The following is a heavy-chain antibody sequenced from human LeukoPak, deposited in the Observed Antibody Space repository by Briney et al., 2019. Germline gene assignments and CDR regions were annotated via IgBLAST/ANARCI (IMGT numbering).Heavy chain of an antibody. Sequence: GATVKLSCKASPYTFDKYYIHWVRQAPGQGLEWMGVINPSGRSTSYAQQFQGRVTVTRDTSTSTVYMDLSSLRSEDSAVHYCARDSLELQRRNWFDPWGQGTLVTVSS. CDR3: ARDSLELQRRNWFDP. V-gene: IGHV1-46*02. J-gene: IGHJ5*02. CDR1: PYTFDKYY. CDR2: INPSGRST. D-gene: IGHD1-7*01.